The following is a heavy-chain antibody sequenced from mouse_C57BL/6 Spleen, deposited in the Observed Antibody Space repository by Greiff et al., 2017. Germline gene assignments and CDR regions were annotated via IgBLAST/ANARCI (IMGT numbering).Heavy chain of an antibody. V-gene: IGHV1-61*01. CDR1: GYTFTSYW. Sequence: QVQLQQPGAELVRPGSSVKLSCKASGYTFTSYWMAWVKQRPGKGLEWIGNIYPSDSETPYNQNFKDQSTLTVAQASSTAYMQLSSLTSEDAAVYYCTRGSTTGVGYFDVWGTGTTVTVSS. D-gene: IGHD1-1*01. J-gene: IGHJ1*03. CDR3: TRGSTTGVGYFDV. CDR2: IYPSDSET.